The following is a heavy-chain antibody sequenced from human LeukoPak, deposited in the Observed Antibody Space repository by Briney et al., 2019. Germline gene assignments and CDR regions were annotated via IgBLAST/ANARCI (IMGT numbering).Heavy chain of an antibody. Sequence: PSETLSLTCTVSGGSISSYHWSWFRQAPGKGLEWIGYIYDSGSTNFNPSLKGRVTISVDTSKNQFSLQLQSVTPEDTAVYFCARGGSGMTVSLFASWGQGTLVTVSS. D-gene: IGHD6-19*01. CDR3: ARGGSGMTVSLFAS. V-gene: IGHV4-59*12. CDR1: GGSISSYH. CDR2: IYDSGST. J-gene: IGHJ4*02.